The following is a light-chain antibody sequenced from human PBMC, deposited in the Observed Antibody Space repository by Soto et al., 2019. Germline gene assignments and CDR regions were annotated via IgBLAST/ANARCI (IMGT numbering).Light chain of an antibody. CDR3: SSYTSSSIPYV. V-gene: IGLV2-14*01. CDR2: AVS. J-gene: IGLJ1*01. CDR1: SSDVGAYKY. Sequence: QSVLTQPASVSGSPGQSITISCTGTSSDVGAYKYVSWYQQHPGKAPKLMIYAVSNRPSGVSNRFSGSKSGNTASLTISGLQAEDEAGYYCSSYTSSSIPYVFGTGTKVTVL.